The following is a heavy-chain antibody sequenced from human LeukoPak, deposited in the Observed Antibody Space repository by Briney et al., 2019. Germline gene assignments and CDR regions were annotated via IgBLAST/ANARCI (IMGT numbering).Heavy chain of an antibody. CDR1: GYTLTELS. CDR3: ARDVVVVVPAAIIGFDP. V-gene: IGHV1-24*01. D-gene: IGHD2-2*02. J-gene: IGHJ5*02. CDR2: FDPEDGET. Sequence: GASVKVSCKVSGYTLTELSMHWVRQAPGKGLEWMGGFDPEDGETIYAQKFQGRVTMTRDTSTSTVYMELSSLRSEDTAVYYCARDVVVVVPAAIIGFDPWGQGTLVTVSS.